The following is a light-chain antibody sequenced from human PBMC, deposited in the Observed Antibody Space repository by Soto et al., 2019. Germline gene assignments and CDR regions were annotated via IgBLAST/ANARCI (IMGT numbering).Light chain of an antibody. J-gene: IGKJ5*01. Sequence: DIQMSQSPSTLSASVGNSVTVTCEASQNITNNLSWYQQKPVKAPNPLISHASKLAKGVTSRFSGLGSGTDFSFIITSLQREDLATYYCQQYYGLPPLTFCQGTRLEIK. V-gene: IGKV1-33*01. CDR1: QNITNN. CDR2: HAS. CDR3: QQYYGLPPLT.